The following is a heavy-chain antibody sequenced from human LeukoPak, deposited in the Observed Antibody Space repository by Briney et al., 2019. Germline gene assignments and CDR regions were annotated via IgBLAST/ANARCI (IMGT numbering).Heavy chain of an antibody. V-gene: IGHV4-59*12. D-gene: IGHD6-13*01. CDR2: IHHSGST. J-gene: IGHJ5*02. CDR1: GGSISSYY. CDR3: ARVSSRAGMFRYNWFDP. Sequence: SETLSLTCTVSGGSISSYYWSWIRQPPGKGLVWIGYIHHSGSTNYNPSLKSRVTISVDTSKNQFSLKLSSVTAADTAVYYCARVSSRAGMFRYNWFDPWGQGTLVTVSS.